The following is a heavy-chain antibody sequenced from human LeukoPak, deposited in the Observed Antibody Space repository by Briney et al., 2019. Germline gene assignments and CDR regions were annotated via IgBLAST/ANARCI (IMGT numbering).Heavy chain of an antibody. CDR1: GFTFSSYS. V-gene: IGHV3-48*04. CDR2: ISSSSSTI. CDR3: AKDKGDSSGWEPSYWYFDL. J-gene: IGHJ2*01. Sequence: GGSLRLSCAASGFTFSSYSMNWVRQAPGKGLEWVSYISSSSSTIYYADSVKGRFTISRDNAKNSLYLQMNSLRAEDTALYYCAKDKGDSSGWEPSYWYFDLWGRGTLVTVSS. D-gene: IGHD6-19*01.